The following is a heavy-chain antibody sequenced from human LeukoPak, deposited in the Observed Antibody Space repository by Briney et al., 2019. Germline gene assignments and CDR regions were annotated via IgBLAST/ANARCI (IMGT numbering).Heavy chain of an antibody. D-gene: IGHD3-10*01. CDR3: ARYGSGTRGAFDI. CDR1: GFTFSNYW. Sequence: GGSLRLSCAASGFTFSNYWMSWVRQAPGKGLEWVANIKQDGSETYYIASMKGRFTISRDNAKNSLYLQMNSLRAEGTAVYYCARYGSGTRGAFDIWGQGTMVTVSS. J-gene: IGHJ3*02. CDR2: IKQDGSET. V-gene: IGHV3-7*01.